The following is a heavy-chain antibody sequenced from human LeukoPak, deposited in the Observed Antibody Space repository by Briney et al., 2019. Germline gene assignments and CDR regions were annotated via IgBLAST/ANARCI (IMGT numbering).Heavy chain of an antibody. CDR1: GFTFSSYA. Sequence: PGGSLRLSCVASGFTFSSYAMSWVRQAPGKGLEWVSAISGSGGSTYYADSVKGRFTISRDNSKNTLYLQMNSLRAEDTAVCYCAKESSMIVVVMPIYWGQGTLVTVSS. J-gene: IGHJ4*02. D-gene: IGHD3-22*01. CDR3: AKESSMIVVVMPIY. V-gene: IGHV3-23*01. CDR2: ISGSGGST.